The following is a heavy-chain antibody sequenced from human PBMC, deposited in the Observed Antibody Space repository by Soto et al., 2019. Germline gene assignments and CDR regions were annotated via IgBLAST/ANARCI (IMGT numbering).Heavy chain of an antibody. CDR2: INPNSGGT. V-gene: IGHV1-2*04. CDR3: ARGELQWLVFLFDY. Sequence: GASVKVSCKASGYTFTGYYMHWVRQALGQGLEWMGWINPNSGGTNYAQKFQGWVTMTRDTSISTAYMELSRLRSDDTSVYYCARGELQWLVFLFDYWGQGTLVTVSS. J-gene: IGHJ4*02. CDR1: GYTFTGYY. D-gene: IGHD6-19*01.